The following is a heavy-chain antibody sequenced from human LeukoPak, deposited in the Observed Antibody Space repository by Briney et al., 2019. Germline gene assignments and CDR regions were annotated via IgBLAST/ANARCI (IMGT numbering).Heavy chain of an antibody. CDR1: GGSISSSNYY. Sequence: SETLSLTCTVSGGSISSSNYYWGWIRQPPGKGLEWIGSIYYSGSTYYNPSLKSRVTISVDTSKNQFSLKLSSVTAADTAVYYCARARNWGFDYWGQGTLVTVSS. J-gene: IGHJ4*02. CDR3: ARARNWGFDY. D-gene: IGHD7-27*01. V-gene: IGHV4-39*07. CDR2: IYYSGST.